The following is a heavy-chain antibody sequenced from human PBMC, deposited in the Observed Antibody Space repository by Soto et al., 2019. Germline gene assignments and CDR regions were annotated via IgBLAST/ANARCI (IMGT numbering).Heavy chain of an antibody. D-gene: IGHD5-12*01. CDR3: AREARYSGYDWEIGGGDY. V-gene: IGHV1-69*01. CDR2: IIPNFGTA. CDR1: GGTFSSYA. Sequence: QVQLVQSGAEVKQPGSSVKVSCKASGGTFSSYAISCVRQAPGQGLEWMGGIIPNFGTANYAQKFQGRVTITADESTNSVYIEVSSLRSEGPGGDYWAREARYSGYDWEIGGGDYWGQGTLVTVSS. J-gene: IGHJ4*02.